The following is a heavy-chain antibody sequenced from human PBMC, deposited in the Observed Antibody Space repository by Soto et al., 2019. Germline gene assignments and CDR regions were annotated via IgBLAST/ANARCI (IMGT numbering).Heavy chain of an antibody. CDR1: GYTFTSYD. CDR2: MTPNSGDT. Sequence: QVQLVQSGAEVKKPGASVKVSCKACGYTFTSYDINWVRQAPGQGLEWVGWMTPNSGDTGYAQTFQGRVTLTRDTSRSTAYMELSSLTSEDTAVYYCARNLYNTGSFDHWGQGTLVTVSS. CDR3: ARNLYNTGSFDH. V-gene: IGHV1-8*02. D-gene: IGHD1-20*01. J-gene: IGHJ4*02.